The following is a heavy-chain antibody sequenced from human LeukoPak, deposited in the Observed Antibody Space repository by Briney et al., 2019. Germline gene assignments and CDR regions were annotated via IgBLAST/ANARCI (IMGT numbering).Heavy chain of an antibody. CDR3: AMTGDYRFEY. CDR2: ITSDGSST. CDR1: GFSFRGFA. V-gene: IGHV3-64*04. J-gene: IGHJ4*02. D-gene: IGHD3-9*01. Sequence: GGSLRLSCSASGFSFRGFAMHWVRQAPGKGLEFVSGITSDGSSTYYTDSLKGRFTISRDNSKNTLYLQMNSLRAEDTAVYYCAMTGDYRFEYWGQGTLVTVSS.